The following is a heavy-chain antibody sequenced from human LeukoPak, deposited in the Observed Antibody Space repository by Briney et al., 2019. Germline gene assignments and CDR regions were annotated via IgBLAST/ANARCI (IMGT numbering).Heavy chain of an antibody. CDR2: IKSKTDGGTT. D-gene: IGHD3-3*01. CDR3: SWRFSPRYYYYYMDV. CDR1: GFTFSNAW. Sequence: GGSLRLSCAASGFTFSNAWMSWVRQAPGKGLEWVGRIKSKTDGGTTDYAAPVKGRFTISRDGSKNTLYLQMNSLKTEDTAVYYCSWRFSPRYYYYYMDVWGKGTTVTVSS. J-gene: IGHJ6*03. V-gene: IGHV3-15*01.